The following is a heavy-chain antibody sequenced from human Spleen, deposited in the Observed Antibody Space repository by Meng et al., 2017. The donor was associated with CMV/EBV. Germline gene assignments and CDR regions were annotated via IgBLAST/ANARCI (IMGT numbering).Heavy chain of an antibody. CDR2: IYSGGSST. V-gene: IGHV3-23*03. CDR3: AKDLSIVVVTGFDY. D-gene: IGHD3-22*01. CDR1: GFTFSSYA. Sequence: GESLKISCAASGFTFSSYAMSWVRQAPGKGLEWVSVIYSGGSSTYYADSVKGRFTISRDNSKNTLYLQMNSLRAEDTAVYYCAKDLSIVVVTGFDYWGQGTLVTVSS. J-gene: IGHJ4*02.